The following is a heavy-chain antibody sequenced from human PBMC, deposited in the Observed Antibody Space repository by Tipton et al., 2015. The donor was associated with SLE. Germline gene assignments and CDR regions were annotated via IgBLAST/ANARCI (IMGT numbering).Heavy chain of an antibody. Sequence: TLSLTCTVSGGSISPYYWSWIRQHPGKGLEWIGYVYSGGTTYYNPSLKGRLTISLDTPEKQFSLKLSSVTSADTAVYYCARYYYDSTGDCLFDSWGQGTLVTVSS. J-gene: IGHJ4*02. D-gene: IGHD3-22*01. V-gene: IGHV4-31*03. CDR1: GGSISPYY. CDR3: ARYYYDSTGDCLFDS. CDR2: VYSGGTT.